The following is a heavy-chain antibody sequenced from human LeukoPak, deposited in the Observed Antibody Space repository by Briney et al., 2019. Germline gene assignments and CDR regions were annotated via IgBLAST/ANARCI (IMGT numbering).Heavy chain of an antibody. J-gene: IGHJ3*02. CDR1: GFTFSSYS. CDR2: ISSSSSYI. Sequence: SGGSLGLSCAASGFTFSSYSMNWVRQAPGKGLEWVSSISSSSSYIYYADSVKGRFTISRDNAKNSLYLQMNSLRAEDTAVYYCARGYCSGGSCRDTAFDIWGQGTMVTVSS. V-gene: IGHV3-21*01. CDR3: ARGYCSGGSCRDTAFDI. D-gene: IGHD2-15*01.